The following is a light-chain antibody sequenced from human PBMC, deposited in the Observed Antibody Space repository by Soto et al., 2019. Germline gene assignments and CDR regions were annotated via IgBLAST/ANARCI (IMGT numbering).Light chain of an antibody. V-gene: IGKV3-20*01. CDR2: RAS. CDR3: QQYGSSPLT. J-gene: IGKJ4*01. Sequence: TVLTPGPGPLCWSPVPCASLSRRASQSVSSSYLAWYQQKPGQAPKVLIYRASSRATGIPDRFSGSGSGTDFTLTISRLEPEDFAVYYCQQYGSSPLTFGGGTKVDIK. CDR1: QSVSSSY.